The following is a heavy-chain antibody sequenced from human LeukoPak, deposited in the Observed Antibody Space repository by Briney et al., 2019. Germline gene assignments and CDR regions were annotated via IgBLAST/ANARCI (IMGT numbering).Heavy chain of an antibody. CDR1: GFTFSSYG. Sequence: GGSLRLSCAASGFTFSSYGMHWVRQAPGKGLEWVAVISYDGSNKYYADSVKGRFTISRDNSKNTLYLQMNSLRAEDTAVYYCAKPDDRSSWYRPVDYWGQGTLVTVSS. V-gene: IGHV3-30*18. CDR3: AKPDDRSSWYRPVDY. D-gene: IGHD6-13*01. J-gene: IGHJ4*02. CDR2: ISYDGSNK.